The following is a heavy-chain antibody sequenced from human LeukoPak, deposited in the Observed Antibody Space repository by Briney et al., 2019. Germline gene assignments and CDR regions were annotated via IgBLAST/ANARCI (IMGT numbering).Heavy chain of an antibody. V-gene: IGHV1-18*01. J-gene: IGHJ5*02. CDR2: ISAYNGNT. D-gene: IGHD3-22*01. CDR3: ARARRGYYYGQSWFDP. Sequence: ASVKVSCKASGYTFTSYGISWVRQAPGQGLEWMGWISAYNGNTNYAQKLQGRVTMTTDTSTSTAYMELRSLRSDDTAVYYCARARRGYYYGQSWFDPWGQGTLVTVSS. CDR1: GYTFTSYG.